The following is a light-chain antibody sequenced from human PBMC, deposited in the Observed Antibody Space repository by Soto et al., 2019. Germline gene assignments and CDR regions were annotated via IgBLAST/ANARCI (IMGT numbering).Light chain of an antibody. V-gene: IGLV2-8*01. CDR2: EVS. Sequence: QSALTQPASASGSLGQSVTISCTGTSSDVGGYNYVSWYQQHPGKAPKLMISEVSKRPSGVPNRFSGSKSGNTASLTVAGLQAEDEADYYCSSYAGSNNLVFGGGTKVTVL. J-gene: IGLJ3*02. CDR3: SSYAGSNNLV. CDR1: SSDVGGYNY.